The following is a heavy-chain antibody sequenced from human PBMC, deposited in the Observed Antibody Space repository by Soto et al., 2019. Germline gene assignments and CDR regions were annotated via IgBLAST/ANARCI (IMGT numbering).Heavy chain of an antibody. Sequence: QLQLQESGSGLVKPSQTLSLTCAVSGGSISSGGYSWSWIRQPPGKGLEWIGYIYHSGSTYYNPSLNSRVTISVDRSKNQFSLKLSSVTAADTAVYYCARAGDSSGPVALGYWGQGTLVTVSS. D-gene: IGHD6-19*01. CDR2: IYHSGST. CDR3: ARAGDSSGPVALGY. CDR1: GGSISSGGYS. J-gene: IGHJ4*02. V-gene: IGHV4-30-2*01.